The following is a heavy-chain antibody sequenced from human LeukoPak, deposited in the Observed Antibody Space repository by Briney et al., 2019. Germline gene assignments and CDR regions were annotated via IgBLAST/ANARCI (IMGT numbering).Heavy chain of an antibody. V-gene: IGHV3-21*01. J-gene: IGHJ5*02. CDR1: GFTFSSYS. CDR3: ARVNRPAAMDAGFDP. D-gene: IGHD2-2*01. CDR2: ISSSSSYI. Sequence: GGSLRLSCAASGFTFSSYSMNWVRQAPGKGLEWVSSISSSSSYIYYADSVKGRFTISRDNAKDSLYLQMNSLRAEDTAVYYCARVNRPAAMDAGFDPWGQGTLVTVSS.